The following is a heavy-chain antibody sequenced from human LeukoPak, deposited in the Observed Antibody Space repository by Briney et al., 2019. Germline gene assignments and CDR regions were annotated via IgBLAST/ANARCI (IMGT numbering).Heavy chain of an antibody. CDR1: GFTVSTNY. Sequence: SGGSLRLSCAASGFTVSTNYMSWVRQAPGKGLEWIGYVYYSGSTNYNPSLKSRVTISVDTSKSQFSLKLTSVTAADTAVYYCARGGGSGRGNWFDPWGQGSLVIVSS. CDR2: VYYSGST. V-gene: IGHV4-59*02. J-gene: IGHJ5*02. D-gene: IGHD3-10*01. CDR3: ARGGGSGRGNWFDP.